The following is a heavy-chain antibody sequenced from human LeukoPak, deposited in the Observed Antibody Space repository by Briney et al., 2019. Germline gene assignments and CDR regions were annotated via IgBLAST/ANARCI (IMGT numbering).Heavy chain of an antibody. CDR2: ISGSGSTI. J-gene: IGHJ4*02. Sequence: GGSLRLSCAASGFTFSSYAMSWVRQAPGKGLEWVSAISGSGSTIYYADSVKGRFTISRDNAKNSLYLQMNSLRAEDTAVYYCARERGGSDSSWYFDYWGQGTLVTVSS. CDR3: ARERGGSDSSWYFDY. CDR1: GFTFSSYA. V-gene: IGHV3-23*01. D-gene: IGHD6-13*01.